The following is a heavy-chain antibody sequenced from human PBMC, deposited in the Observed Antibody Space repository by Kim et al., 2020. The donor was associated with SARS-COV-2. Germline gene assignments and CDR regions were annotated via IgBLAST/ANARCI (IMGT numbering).Heavy chain of an antibody. CDR1: GFTFSSYA. Sequence: GGSLRLSCAASGFTFSSYAMSWVRQAPGKGLEWVSTISGSGGSTYYADSVRGRFAISRDNSKNTLYLQMNSLRAEDTAVYYCAKDLIAAAGRKLDYWGQGTLVTVSS. CDR3: AKDLIAAAGRKLDY. D-gene: IGHD6-13*01. J-gene: IGHJ4*02. V-gene: IGHV3-23*01. CDR2: ISGSGGST.